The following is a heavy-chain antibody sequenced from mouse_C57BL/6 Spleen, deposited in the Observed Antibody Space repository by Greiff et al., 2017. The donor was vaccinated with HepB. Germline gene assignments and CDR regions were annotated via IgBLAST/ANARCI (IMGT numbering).Heavy chain of an antibody. J-gene: IGHJ4*01. CDR1: GYTFTSYW. CDR3: ASNYYAMDY. CDR2: IYPGSGST. V-gene: IGHV1-55*01. Sequence: VKLQESGAELVKPGASVKMSCKASGYTFTSYWITWVKQRPGQGLEWIGDIYPGSGSTNYNEKFKSKATLTVDTSSSTAYMQLSSLTSEDSAVYYCASNYYAMDYWGQGTSVTVSS.